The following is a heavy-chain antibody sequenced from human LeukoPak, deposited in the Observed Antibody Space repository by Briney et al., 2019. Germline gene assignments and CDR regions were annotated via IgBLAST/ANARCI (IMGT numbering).Heavy chain of an antibody. CDR1: GGSISSSRYY. CDR3: PRLPRRLPEPGHPSYFGT. D-gene: IGHD1-14*01. Sequence: PSETLSLTCTVSGGSISSSRYYWGWIRQPPGKGLEWIGTIYFLGDTDYNPSLRSRVNIFLDTSNNQFSLKLTSLTAADTAVYYCPRLPRRLPEPGHPSYFGTWGQGILVTVSS. V-gene: IGHV4-39*01. J-gene: IGHJ4*02. CDR2: IYFLGDT.